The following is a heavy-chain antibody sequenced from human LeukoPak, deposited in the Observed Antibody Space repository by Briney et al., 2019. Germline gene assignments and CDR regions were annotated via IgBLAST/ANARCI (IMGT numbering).Heavy chain of an antibody. D-gene: IGHD6-19*01. CDR3: VGHDNQQWLVTAYYLAY. V-gene: IGHV3-30*09. CDR1: GFTFTHCA. Sequence: GGSLKLSCAASGFTFTHCAIHWVRQVPGEGLEWVAFISYDGSNEYYADSVKGRFAISRDNSKNTVYLQMNSLRAEDTAVYYCVGHDNQQWLVTAYYLAYWAQGTLVTVSS. CDR2: ISYDGSNE. J-gene: IGHJ4*02.